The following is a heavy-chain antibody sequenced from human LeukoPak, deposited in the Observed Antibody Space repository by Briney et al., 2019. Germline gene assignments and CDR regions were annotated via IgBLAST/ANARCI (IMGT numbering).Heavy chain of an antibody. CDR1: GDSFTSYW. D-gene: IGHD2-2*01. V-gene: IGHV5-10-1*01. Sequence: GESLKISCKGSGDSFTSYWIIWVRQMPGKGLEWMGKINPYDSYTKYSPSFQGHVTISADKSVSIAYLQWSSLKASDTAMYYCARLGVVVPAAIGGYYYGMDVWGQGTTVTVSS. CDR3: ARLGVVVPAAIGGYYYGMDV. J-gene: IGHJ6*02. CDR2: INPYDSYT.